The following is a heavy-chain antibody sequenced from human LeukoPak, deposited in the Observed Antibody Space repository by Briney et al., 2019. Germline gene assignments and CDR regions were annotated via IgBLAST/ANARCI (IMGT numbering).Heavy chain of an antibody. CDR2: IYSGGTT. Sequence: PGGSLRLSCAASGFTVSSNYMSWVRQAPGKGLEWVSVIYSGGTTYYADSVKGRFTISRDNSKNTLYLQMNSLRAEDTAVYYCATERMDYYGSGSYYTPNWFDPWGQGTLVTVSS. CDR3: ATERMDYYGSGSYYTPNWFDP. D-gene: IGHD3-10*01. V-gene: IGHV3-66*01. CDR1: GFTVSSNY. J-gene: IGHJ5*02.